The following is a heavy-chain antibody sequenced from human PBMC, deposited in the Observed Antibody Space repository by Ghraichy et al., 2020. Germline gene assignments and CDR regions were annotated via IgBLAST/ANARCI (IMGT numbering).Heavy chain of an antibody. CDR1: GFTFSSYG. Sequence: GESLNISCAASGFTFSSYGMHWVRQAPGKGLEWVAVIWYDGSNKYYADSVKGRFTISRDNSKNTLYLQMNSLRAEDTAVYYCAREGSRWSSSGGMVGFDYWGQGTLVTVSS. D-gene: IGHD6-19*01. CDR2: IWYDGSNK. J-gene: IGHJ4*02. CDR3: AREGSRWSSSGGMVGFDY. V-gene: IGHV3-33*01.